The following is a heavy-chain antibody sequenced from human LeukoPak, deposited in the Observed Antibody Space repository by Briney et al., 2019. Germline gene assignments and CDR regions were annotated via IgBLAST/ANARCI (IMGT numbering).Heavy chain of an antibody. CDR1: GYTLTELC. D-gene: IGHD6-19*01. V-gene: IGHV1-24*01. CDR2: FDPEENKR. CDR3: AKGPPGSDNDWYFDL. J-gene: IGHJ2*01. Sequence: GASVNVSCKVSGYTLTELCIHWVRQAPGKGLEWMGGFDPEENKRIYAQKFKGRVTMTEDTSTDTAYMELSSLRFEDTAVYFCAKGPPGSDNDWYFDLWGRGTLVTVSS.